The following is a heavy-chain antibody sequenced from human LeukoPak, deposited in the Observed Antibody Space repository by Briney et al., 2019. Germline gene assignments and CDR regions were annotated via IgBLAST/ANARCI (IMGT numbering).Heavy chain of an antibody. J-gene: IGHJ4*02. CDR2: IDWDDDK. V-gene: IGHV2-70*11. D-gene: IGHD2-15*01. CDR1: GFSLRTRGMC. CDR3: ARNLGGITDY. Sequence: SGPALVKPNQTLTLTCTFSGFSLRTRGMCVSWIRQPPGKALEWLARIDWDDDKYYSTSLKTRLTISKDTSKNQVVLTMTNMDPVDTATYYCARNLGGITDYWGQGTLVTVSS.